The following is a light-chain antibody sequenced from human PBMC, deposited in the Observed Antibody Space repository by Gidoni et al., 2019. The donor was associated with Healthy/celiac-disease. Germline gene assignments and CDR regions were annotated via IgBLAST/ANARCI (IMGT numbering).Light chain of an antibody. Sequence: EIVLTQSPATLSLSPGERATLSCRASQSVSSYLAWYQQEPGQAPRLLIYEASNRATGIPARFSGSGSGTDFTLTISSLEPEDCAVYYCQQRSNWPPLTFGGGTKVEIK. CDR3: QQRSNWPPLT. CDR2: EAS. CDR1: QSVSSY. V-gene: IGKV3-11*01. J-gene: IGKJ4*01.